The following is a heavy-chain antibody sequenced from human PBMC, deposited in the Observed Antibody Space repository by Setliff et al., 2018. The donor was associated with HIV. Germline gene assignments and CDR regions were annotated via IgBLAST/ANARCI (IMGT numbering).Heavy chain of an antibody. CDR1: GYTFANYA. V-gene: IGHV1-3*04. D-gene: IGHD2-21*01. CDR2: INTDNGNT. J-gene: IGHJ4*02. CDR3: ARVWPQSIGFDC. Sequence: ASVKVSCKASGYTFANYAIHWIRQAPGQRPEWMGWINTDNGNTRYSQKFEDRVSMTRDTSANIVYMELTSLKSEDMAVYYCARVWPQSIGFDCWGQGTLVTVSS.